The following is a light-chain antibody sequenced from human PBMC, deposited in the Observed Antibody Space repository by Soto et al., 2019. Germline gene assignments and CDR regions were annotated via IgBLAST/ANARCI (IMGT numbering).Light chain of an antibody. J-gene: IGKJ1*01. Sequence: IVRAQSTDTLSVSLGERASLSCRARQRATSKLAWYQQKPGQAPRLLIYGASTRATGIPARFSGSGSGTEFTLTISSLQSEDFAVYYCQQYNNLPTWTFGQGTKVDIK. CDR3: QQYNNLPTWT. V-gene: IGKV3-15*01. CDR2: GAS. CDR1: QRATSK.